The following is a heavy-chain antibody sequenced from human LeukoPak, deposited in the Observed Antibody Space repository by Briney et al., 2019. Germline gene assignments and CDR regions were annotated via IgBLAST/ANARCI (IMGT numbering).Heavy chain of an antibody. V-gene: IGHV3-33*06. CDR2: IWFDGSDK. J-gene: IGHJ4*02. CDR1: GFTFSTYG. D-gene: IGHD3-3*01. CDR3: AKHKSAYYTGYFDY. Sequence: GRSLRLSCAASGFTFSTYGMHWVRQAPGKGLEWVAVIWFDGSDKYYADSVKGRFTISRDNSKNTLYLQMNSLRAEDTAVYYCAKHKSAYYTGYFDYWGQGTLVTVSS.